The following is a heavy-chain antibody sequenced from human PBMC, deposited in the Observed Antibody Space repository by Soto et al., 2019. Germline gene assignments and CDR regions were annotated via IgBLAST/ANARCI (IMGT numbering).Heavy chain of an antibody. V-gene: IGHV3-30*03. CDR2: ISYDGSNK. J-gene: IGHJ4*02. CDR3: ATPPGPNWGPSATFDY. Sequence: QVQLVESGGGVVQPGRSLRLSCAASGFTFSSYGMHWVRQAPGKGLEWVAVISYDGSNKYYADSVKGRFTISRDNSKNTLYLQMNSLRAEDTAVYYWATPPGPNWGPSATFDYWGQGTLVTVSS. CDR1: GFTFSSYG. D-gene: IGHD7-27*01.